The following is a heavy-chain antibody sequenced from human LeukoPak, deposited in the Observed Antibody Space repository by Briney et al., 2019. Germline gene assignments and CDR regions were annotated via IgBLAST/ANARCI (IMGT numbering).Heavy chain of an antibody. V-gene: IGHV3-23*01. Sequence: GGSLRLSCAASGFTFSSYAMSWFRQAPGKGLEWVSAISGSGGSTYYADSVKGRFTISRDNSKNTLYLQMNSLRAEDTAVYYCAKDFARMTTVTAYYFDYWGQGTLVTVSS. D-gene: IGHD4-11*01. CDR3: AKDFARMTTVTAYYFDY. CDR2: ISGSGGST. CDR1: GFTFSSYA. J-gene: IGHJ4*02.